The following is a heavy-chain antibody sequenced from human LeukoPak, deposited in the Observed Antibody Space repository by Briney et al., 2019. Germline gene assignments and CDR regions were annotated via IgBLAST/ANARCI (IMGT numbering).Heavy chain of an antibody. CDR3: ARGPGTRTVTTYSE. D-gene: IGHD4-11*01. V-gene: IGHV4-30-2*01. Sequence: SQTLSLTCTVSGGSISSGGYYWSWIRQPPGKGLEWIGYIYHSGSTYYNPPLKSRVTISVDRSKNQFSLKLSSVTAADTAVYYCARGPGTRTVTTYSEWGQGTLVTVSS. J-gene: IGHJ4*02. CDR1: GGSISSGGYY. CDR2: IYHSGST.